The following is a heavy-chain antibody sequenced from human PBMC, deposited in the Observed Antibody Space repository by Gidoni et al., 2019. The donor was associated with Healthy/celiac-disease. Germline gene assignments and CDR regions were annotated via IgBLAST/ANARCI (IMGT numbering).Heavy chain of an antibody. CDR2: TRNKANSYTT. CDR1: GFTFSDHY. D-gene: IGHD2-2*01. J-gene: IGHJ6*03. CDR3: ARGIVVVPYYYYYMDV. Sequence: EVQLVESGGGLVQPGGSLRLSCAASGFTFSDHYMDWVRQAPGKGLEWVGRTRNKANSYTTEYAASVKGRFTISRDDSKNSLYLQMNSLKTEDTAVYYCARGIVVVPYYYYYMDVWGKGTTVTVSS. V-gene: IGHV3-72*01.